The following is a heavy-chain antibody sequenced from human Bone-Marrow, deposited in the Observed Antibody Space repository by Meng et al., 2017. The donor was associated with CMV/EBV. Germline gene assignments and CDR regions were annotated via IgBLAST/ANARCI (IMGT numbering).Heavy chain of an antibody. CDR3: AKDMGYCSSTSCPSPPLYYYGMDV. D-gene: IGHD2-2*01. J-gene: IGHJ6*02. V-gene: IGHV3-23*03. CDR2: IYSGGSIT. CDR1: GFTFSSYA. Sequence: GGSLRLSCAASGFTFSSYAMGWVRQAPGKGLEWVSVIYSGGSITYYADSVKGRFTISRDNSKNTLYLQMNSLRAEDKAVYYCAKDMGYCSSTSCPSPPLYYYGMDVWGQGTTVTVSS.